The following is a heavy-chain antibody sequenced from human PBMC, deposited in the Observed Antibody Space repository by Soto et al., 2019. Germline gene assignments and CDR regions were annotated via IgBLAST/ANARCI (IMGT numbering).Heavy chain of an antibody. V-gene: IGHV3-30-3*01. J-gene: IGHJ6*02. Sequence: HVQLVESGGGVVQPGGSLRLSCAASGFTFRNHAMHWVRQAPGKGLECLAVIAHDGSNAFYRDSVKGRFTVSRDNSKNTLYWYRNSLRSEDTGVYYCARGDREDILVVVGARPGEYGTDIWGQGTTVIVSS. CDR2: IAHDGSNA. CDR1: GFTFRNHA. D-gene: IGHD2-15*01. CDR3: ARGDREDILVVVGARPGEYGTDI.